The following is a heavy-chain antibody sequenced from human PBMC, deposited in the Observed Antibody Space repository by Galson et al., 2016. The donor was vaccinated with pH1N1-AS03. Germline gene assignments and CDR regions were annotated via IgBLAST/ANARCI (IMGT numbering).Heavy chain of an antibody. D-gene: IGHD3-10*01. CDR2: IRASSDTT. V-gene: IGHV3-23*01. J-gene: IGHJ3*02. CDR3: AKDLEYGSGTLGPNDAFDI. CDR1: GFLFRNYA. Sequence: SLRLSCAASGFLFRNYAMTWVRQAPGKGLEWVSAIRASSDTTYYADSVKGRFMISRDNSKNTLYLHMSSLRADDTAVYYCAKDLEYGSGTLGPNDAFDIWGQGTMVSVSS.